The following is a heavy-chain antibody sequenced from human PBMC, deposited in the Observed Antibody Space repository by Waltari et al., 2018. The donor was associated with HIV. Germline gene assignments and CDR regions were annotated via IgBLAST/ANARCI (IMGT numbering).Heavy chain of an antibody. CDR1: GGSFSGYY. D-gene: IGHD3-10*01. CDR2: INHSGST. J-gene: IGHJ4*01. Sequence: QQWGAGLLKPSETLSLTCAVHGGSFSGYYWSWIRQPPGKGLEWIGDINHSGSTNYNPSLKSRVTIAVDTSKNQFSLKLSSVTAADTAVYYCARYYYGSGSPTFDYWGHGTLVTVSS. V-gene: IGHV4-34*01. CDR3: ARYYYGSGSPTFDY.